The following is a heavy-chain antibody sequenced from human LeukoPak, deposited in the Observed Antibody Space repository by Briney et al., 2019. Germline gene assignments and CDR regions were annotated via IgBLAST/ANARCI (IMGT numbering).Heavy chain of an antibody. J-gene: IGHJ4*02. Sequence: PSETLSLTCAVSGGSISSGDYYWSWIRQPPGKGLEWIGYIYYSGSTYYNPSLKSRVTISVDTSKNKFSLKLSSVTAADTAVYYCARVELRTVTLGTWGQGTLVTVSS. CDR3: ARVELRTVTLGT. CDR1: GGSISSGDYY. D-gene: IGHD4-17*01. V-gene: IGHV4-30-4*01. CDR2: IYYSGST.